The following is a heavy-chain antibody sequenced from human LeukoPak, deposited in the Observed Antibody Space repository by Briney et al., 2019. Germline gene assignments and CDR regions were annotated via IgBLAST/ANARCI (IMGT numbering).Heavy chain of an antibody. D-gene: IGHD1-26*01. CDR2: IYYSGST. CDR1: GDSISSSSYY. Sequence: PSETLSLTCTVSGDSISSSSYYWGWIRQPPGKGLEWIGSIYYSGSTYYNPPLKSRVTISVDTSKNQFSLKLNSVTAADTAVYYCARRSPTTVDYWGQGTLVTVSS. J-gene: IGHJ4*02. V-gene: IGHV4-39*01. CDR3: ARRSPTTVDY.